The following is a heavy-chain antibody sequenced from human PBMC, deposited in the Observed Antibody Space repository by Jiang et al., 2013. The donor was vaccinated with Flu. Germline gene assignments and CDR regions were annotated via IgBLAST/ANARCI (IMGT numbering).Heavy chain of an antibody. J-gene: IGHJ3*01. CDR3: VKVCGPRQGAAALCGG. D-gene: IGHD6-13*01. Sequence: VQLVESGGGLVQPGGSLRLSCSASGFTFSSYAMHWVRQAPGKGLEYVSAISSNGGSTYYADSVKGRFTISRDNSKNTLYLQMSSLRAEDTAVYYCVKVCGPRQGAAALCGGWGQGTMVTVSS. V-gene: IGHV3-64D*06. CDR1: GFTFSSYA. CDR2: ISSNGGST.